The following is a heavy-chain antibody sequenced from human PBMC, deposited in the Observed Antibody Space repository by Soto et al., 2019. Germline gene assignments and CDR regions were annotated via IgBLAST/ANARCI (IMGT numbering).Heavy chain of an antibody. CDR1: GGSISSNTYY. CDR3: ARHGSLFGYCTGGSCYADY. V-gene: IGHV4-39*01. D-gene: IGHD2-15*01. J-gene: IGHJ4*02. CDR2: IFYSGST. Sequence: SETLSLTCTVSGGSISSNTYYWGWIRQPPGKGLEWIGIIFYSGSTYYNPSLKSRVTIFADTSKDQFSLNLSSVTAADTAAYYCARHGSLFGYCTGGSCYADYWGQGTLVTVSS.